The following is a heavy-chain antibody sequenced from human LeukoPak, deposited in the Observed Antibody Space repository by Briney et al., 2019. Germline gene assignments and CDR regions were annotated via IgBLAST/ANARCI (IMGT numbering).Heavy chain of an antibody. D-gene: IGHD1-1*01. CDR2: IYTSGST. CDR1: GGSISSGSYY. V-gene: IGHV4-61*02. J-gene: IGHJ4*01. Sequence: SETLSLTCTVSGGSISSGSYYWSWIRQPAGKGLEWIGRIYTSGSTNYNPSLKSRVTISVDTSKNQFSLKLSSVTAADTAVYYCARAPTYSGTPDYWGQGTLVTVSS. CDR3: ARAPTYSGTPDY.